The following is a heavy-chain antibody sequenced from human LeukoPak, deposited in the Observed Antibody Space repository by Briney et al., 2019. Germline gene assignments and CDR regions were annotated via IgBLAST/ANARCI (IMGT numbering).Heavy chain of an antibody. CDR1: GYTFTGYY. Sequence: GASVKVSCKASGYTFTGYYMHWVRQAPGQGLEWMGWISAYNGNTNYAQKLQGRVTMTTDTSTSTAYMELRSLRSDDTAVYYCARDSPDYYDSSALLGGFDYWGQGTLVTVSS. CDR3: ARDSPDYYDSSALLGGFDY. D-gene: IGHD3-22*01. V-gene: IGHV1-18*04. CDR2: ISAYNGNT. J-gene: IGHJ4*02.